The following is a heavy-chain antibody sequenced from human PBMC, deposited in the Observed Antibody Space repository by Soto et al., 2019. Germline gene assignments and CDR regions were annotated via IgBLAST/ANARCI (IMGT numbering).Heavy chain of an antibody. D-gene: IGHD2-15*01. Sequence: EVQLGESGGGLVKPGGSLRLSCAASGFTFSTDSMNWVRQAPGKGLELVADITTSSSFRVYADSVKGRFTISRDDANNSLYLQMNSLRAEDTGVYYCARDLGVALATLTLDYWGQGTLVTVSS. CDR3: ARDLGVALATLTLDY. V-gene: IGHV3-21*01. J-gene: IGHJ4*02. CDR2: ITTSSSFR. CDR1: GFTFSTDS.